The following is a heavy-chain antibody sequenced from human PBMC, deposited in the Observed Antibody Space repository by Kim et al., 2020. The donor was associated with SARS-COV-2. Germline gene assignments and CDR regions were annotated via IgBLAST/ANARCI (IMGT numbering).Heavy chain of an antibody. D-gene: IGHD3-16*01. V-gene: IGHV1-18*01. J-gene: IGHJ4*02. CDR3: ARDVRRLGMDY. Sequence: ASVKVSCKASGFTFTNYAFSWVRQAPGQGPEWMGWISASTGDRDYAQNFQGRVTMSTETYTSTVYMELRGLTSDDTAMYYCARDVRRLGMDYWGQGTLVTVSS. CDR1: GFTFTNYA. CDR2: ISASTGDR.